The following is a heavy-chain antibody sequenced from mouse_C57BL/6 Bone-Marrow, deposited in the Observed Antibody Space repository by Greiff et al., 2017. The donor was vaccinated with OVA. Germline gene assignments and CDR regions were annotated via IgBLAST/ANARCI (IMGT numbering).Heavy chain of an antibody. CDR2: IRSKSNNYAT. J-gene: IGHJ3*01. CDR3: VRDYYGSRAWFAY. V-gene: IGHV10-1*01. CDR1: GFSFNTYA. Sequence: EVNLVESGGGLVQPKGSLKLSCAASGFSFNTYAMNWVRQAPGKGLEWVARIRSKSNNYATYYADSVKDRFTISRDDSESMLYLQMNNLKTEDTAMYYCVRDYYGSRAWFAYWGQGTLVTVSA. D-gene: IGHD1-1*01.